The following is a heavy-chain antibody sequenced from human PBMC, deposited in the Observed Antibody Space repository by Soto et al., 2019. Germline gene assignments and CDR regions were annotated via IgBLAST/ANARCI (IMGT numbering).Heavy chain of an antibody. CDR3: AKGPFTIFGVVTTKDYGMDV. CDR2: ISGSGGST. D-gene: IGHD3-3*01. V-gene: IGHV3-23*01. CDR1: GFTFSSYA. J-gene: IGHJ6*02. Sequence: EVQLLESGGGLVQPGGSLRLSCAASGFTFSSYAMSWVRQAPGKGLEWVSAISGSGGSTYYADSVKGRFTISRDNSKNTLYLQMNSLRAEDTAVYYCAKGPFTIFGVVTTKDYGMDVWGQGTTVTVSS.